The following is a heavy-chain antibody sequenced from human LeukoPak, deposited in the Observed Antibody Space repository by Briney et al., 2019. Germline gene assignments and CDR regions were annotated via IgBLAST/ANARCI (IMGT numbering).Heavy chain of an antibody. D-gene: IGHD2-15*01. CDR2: IYSGGST. Sequence: GGSLRLSCAASGFTPSSNYMSWVRQAPGKGLEWVSVIYSGGSTYYADSVKGRFTISRDNSKNTLYLQMNSLRPEDTAVYYCARDPCSGGSCLYFHYWAEGPLVTVSS. CDR3: ARDPCSGGSCLYFHY. V-gene: IGHV3-66*01. J-gene: IGHJ4*02. CDR1: GFTPSSNY.